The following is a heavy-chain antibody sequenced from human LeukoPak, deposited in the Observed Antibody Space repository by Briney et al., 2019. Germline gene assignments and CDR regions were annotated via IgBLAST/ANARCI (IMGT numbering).Heavy chain of an antibody. CDR2: ISGSGGST. D-gene: IGHD5-12*01. V-gene: IGHV3-23*01. CDR1: GFTFSSYA. Sequence: GGSLRLSCAASGFTFSSYAMSWVRQAPGKGLEWVSAISGSGGSTYYADSVKGRFTISRDNSKNTLYLQMSSLRAEDTAVYYCAKEISGYDSLEYYGMDVWGQGTTVTVSS. J-gene: IGHJ6*02. CDR3: AKEISGYDSLEYYGMDV.